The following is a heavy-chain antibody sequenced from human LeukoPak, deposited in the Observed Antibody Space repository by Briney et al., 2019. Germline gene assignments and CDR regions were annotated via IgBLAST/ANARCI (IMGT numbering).Heavy chain of an antibody. J-gene: IGHJ6*03. CDR3: ARGQSSGWFNYYYYYYMDV. CDR1: GYTFTGYY. CDR2: INPNSGGT. D-gene: IGHD6-19*01. Sequence: ASVKVSCKASGYTFTGYYMHWVRQAPGQGLEWMGWINPNSGGTNYAQKFQGRVTMTRNTSISTAYMELSSLRSEDTAVYYCARGQSSGWFNYYYYYYMDVWGKGTTVTISS. V-gene: IGHV1-2*02.